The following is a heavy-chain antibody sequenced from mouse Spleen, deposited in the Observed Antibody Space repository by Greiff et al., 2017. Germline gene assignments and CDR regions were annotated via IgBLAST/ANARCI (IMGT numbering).Heavy chain of an antibody. V-gene: IGHV1-39*01. CDR1: GYSFTDYN. J-gene: IGHJ4*01. D-gene: IGHD2-14*01. CDR2: INPNYGTT. CDR3: ARWYDGFYYAMDY. Sequence: EVKLQESGPELVKPGASVKISCKASGYSFTDYNMNWVKQSNGKSLEWIGVINPNYGTTSYNQKFKGKATLTVDQSSSTAYMQLNSLTSEDSAVYYCARWYDGFYYAMDYWGQGTSVTVSS.